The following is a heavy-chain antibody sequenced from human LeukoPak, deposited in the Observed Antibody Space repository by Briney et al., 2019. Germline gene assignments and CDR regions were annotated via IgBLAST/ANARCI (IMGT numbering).Heavy chain of an antibody. CDR3: ARDRAWNYYYYYGMDV. V-gene: IGHV6-1*01. J-gene: IGHJ6*02. CDR2: TYYRSKWYN. Sequence: SQTLSLTCAISGDSVSSNSAAWKWIRQSPSRGREWLGWTYYRSKWYNDYAGSVKSRITNNPDTSKNQSSLQLNSVTPEDTAVYYCARDRAWNYYYYYGMDVWGQGTTVTVSS. D-gene: IGHD3-3*01. CDR1: GDSVSSNSAA.